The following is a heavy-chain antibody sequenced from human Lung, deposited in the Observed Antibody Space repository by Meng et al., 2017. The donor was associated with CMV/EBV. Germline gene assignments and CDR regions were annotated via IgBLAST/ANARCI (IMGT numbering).Heavy chain of an antibody. Sequence: SCVASGFTFSSYWMHWVRQAPGKGLVWFSRIKSDGSSSAYADSVRGRFTISRDNAKNTLYLQMNSLRADDTAVYYCARENYRQYYYYGMDVWCQGTTVTVSS. CDR1: GFTFSSYW. D-gene: IGHD1-7*01. CDR2: IKSDGSSS. J-gene: IGHJ6*02. CDR3: ARENYRQYYYYGMDV. V-gene: IGHV3-74*01.